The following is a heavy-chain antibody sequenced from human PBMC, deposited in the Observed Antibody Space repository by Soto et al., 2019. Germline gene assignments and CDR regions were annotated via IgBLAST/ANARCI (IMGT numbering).Heavy chain of an antibody. V-gene: IGHV4-59*01. Sequence: SETLSLTCSVSGGSISCSYWSWIRQSPGKGLEWLGYVYYTGSTNYSPSLRSRVSISVDTSKNEFSLRLSSVAAADTAVYFCARSVAVPGAHIDYWGQGTQVTVSS. CDR3: ARSVAVPGAHIDY. CDR2: VYYTGST. D-gene: IGHD6-19*01. CDR1: GGSISCSY. J-gene: IGHJ4*02.